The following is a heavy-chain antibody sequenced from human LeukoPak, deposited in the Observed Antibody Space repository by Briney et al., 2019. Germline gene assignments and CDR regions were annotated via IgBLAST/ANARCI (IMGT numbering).Heavy chain of an antibody. CDR2: ISYDGSNK. CDR3: AKDPSSSWDSYFDY. D-gene: IGHD6-13*01. J-gene: IGHJ4*02. V-gene: IGHV3-30-3*01. Sequence: PGGSLRLSCAASGFTFSSYAMHWVRQAPGKGLEWVAVISYDGSNKYYADSVKGRFTISRDNSKNTLYLQMNSLRAEDTAVYYCAKDPSSSWDSYFDYWGQGTLVTVSS. CDR1: GFTFSSYA.